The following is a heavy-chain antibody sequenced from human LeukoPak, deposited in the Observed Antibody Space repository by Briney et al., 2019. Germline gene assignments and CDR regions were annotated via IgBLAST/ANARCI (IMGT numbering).Heavy chain of an antibody. Sequence: GGSLRLSCAASGFSLSTYWVTWVRQAPGTGLEWVANINPAGTETYYVEPVKGRFTISRDNSKNTLYLQMNSLRAEDTAVYYCAKSSRRVRGVIIDFDYWGQGTLVTVSS. CDR1: GFSLSTYW. V-gene: IGHV3-7*03. CDR2: INPAGTET. J-gene: IGHJ4*02. CDR3: AKSSRRVRGVIIDFDY. D-gene: IGHD3-10*01.